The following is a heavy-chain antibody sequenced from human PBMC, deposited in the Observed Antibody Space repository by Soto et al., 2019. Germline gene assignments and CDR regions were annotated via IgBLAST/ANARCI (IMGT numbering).Heavy chain of an antibody. V-gene: IGHV1-18*01. CDR1: GGAFSSYT. Sequence: ASVKVSCKASGGAFSSYTISWVRQAPGQGLEWMGRISAYNGNTNYAQKLQGRVTMTTDTSTSTAYMELRSLRSDDTAVYYCARVVGALGHWFDPWGQGTLVTVSS. J-gene: IGHJ5*02. D-gene: IGHD1-26*01. CDR2: ISAYNGNT. CDR3: ARVVGALGHWFDP.